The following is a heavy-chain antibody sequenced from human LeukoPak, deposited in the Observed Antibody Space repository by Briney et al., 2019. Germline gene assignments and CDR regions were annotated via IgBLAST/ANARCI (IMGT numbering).Heavy chain of an antibody. D-gene: IGHD3-9*01. Sequence: SETLSLTCTVSGGSISSSSYYWGWIRQPPGKGLEWIGNIYYSGSTNYNPSLKSRVTISVDTSKNQFSLKLSSVTAADTAVYYCARGDYDILTGPRDWFDPWGQGTLVTVSS. CDR3: ARGDYDILTGPRDWFDP. CDR1: GGSISSSSYY. CDR2: IYYSGST. V-gene: IGHV4-39*07. J-gene: IGHJ5*02.